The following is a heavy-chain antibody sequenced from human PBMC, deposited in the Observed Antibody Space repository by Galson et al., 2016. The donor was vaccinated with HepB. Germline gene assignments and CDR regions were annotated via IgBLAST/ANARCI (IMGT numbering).Heavy chain of an antibody. CDR2: IDQSERER. Sequence: SLRLSCAASGFSLSSYWMSWVRQAPGKGLEWVASIDQSERERDYVDSVKGRLTIFRDSAKNALYLQMNSLRVEDTAVYHCVRKRYYYENKKGWFDLWGQGALVTVSS. CDR1: GFSLSSYW. CDR3: VRKRYYYENKKGWFDL. J-gene: IGHJ5*02. V-gene: IGHV3-7*03. D-gene: IGHD3-22*01.